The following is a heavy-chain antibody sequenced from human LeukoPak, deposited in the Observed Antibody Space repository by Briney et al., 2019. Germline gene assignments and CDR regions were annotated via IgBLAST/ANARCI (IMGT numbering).Heavy chain of an antibody. J-gene: IGHJ4*02. V-gene: IGHV3-21*01. D-gene: IGHD5-18*01. CDR2: ISSSSSYI. CDR1: GFTLSSYS. CDR3: ARAALDTAMVTSACDY. Sequence: PGGSLRLSCAASGFTLSSYSMNWVRQAPGKGLEWVSSISSSSSYIYYADSVKGRFTISRDNAKNSLYLQMNSLRAEDTAVYYCARAALDTAMVTSACDYWGQGTLVTVSS.